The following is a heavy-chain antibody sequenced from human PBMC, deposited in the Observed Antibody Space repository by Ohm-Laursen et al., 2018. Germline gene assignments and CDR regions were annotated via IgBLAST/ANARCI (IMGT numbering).Heavy chain of an antibody. D-gene: IGHD3-22*01. CDR3: AKDYYYDSSGYYSPLH. CDR2: ISGSGGST. Sequence: SLRLSCAASGFTFSSYAMSWVRQAPGKGLEWVSAISGSGGSTYYADSVKGRFTISRGNSKNTLYLQMNSLRAEDTAVYYCAKDYYYDSSGYYSPLHWGQGTLVTVSS. J-gene: IGHJ1*01. CDR1: GFTFSSYA. V-gene: IGHV3-23*01.